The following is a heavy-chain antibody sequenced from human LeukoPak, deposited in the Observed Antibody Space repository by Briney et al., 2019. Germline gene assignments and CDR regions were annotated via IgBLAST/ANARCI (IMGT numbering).Heavy chain of an antibody. CDR3: AGGEGAAGIYDAFDF. CDR2: ITGSGSRV. J-gene: IGHJ3*01. V-gene: IGHV3-23*01. D-gene: IGHD6-13*01. CDR1: TSMFSSYA. Sequence: GGSLRLSCAASTSMFSSYAMTWVRQAPGKGLQWISTITGSGSRVYYADSVKGRFTLSRDNSKNTLHLQMNSLGAEDTAVYYCAGGEGAAGIYDAFDFWGQGTLVTVSS.